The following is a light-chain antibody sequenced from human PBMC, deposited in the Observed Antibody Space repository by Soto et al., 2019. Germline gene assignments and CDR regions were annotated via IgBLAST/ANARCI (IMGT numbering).Light chain of an antibody. Sequence: DIQMTQSPPSLSACLGDRVSITCRASQDVGKWLAWYQQKPGKAPTLLIHGASSLQSGVPPRYSGSGYGTDFTLTISRLEPEDFAVYYCQQYGSSPETFGQGTKVDIK. J-gene: IGKJ1*01. CDR2: GAS. V-gene: IGKV1-12*01. CDR3: QQYGSSPET. CDR1: QDVGKW.